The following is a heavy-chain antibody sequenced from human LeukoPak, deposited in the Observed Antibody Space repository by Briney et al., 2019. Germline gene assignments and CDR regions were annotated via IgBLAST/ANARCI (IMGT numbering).Heavy chain of an antibody. D-gene: IGHD2-2*01. CDR2: ISYAGSNK. J-gene: IGHJ4*02. CDR1: GFTFINYA. V-gene: IGHV3-30-3*01. Sequence: GGSLRLSCAASGFTFINYAMYWVRQPPGKGLEWVALISYAGSNKYYADSVKGRFTISRDNSKNTLYLQMSSLRVEDTAVYYCARDLDRYCSSSSCHSADYWGQGTLVTVSS. CDR3: ARDLDRYCSSSSCHSADY.